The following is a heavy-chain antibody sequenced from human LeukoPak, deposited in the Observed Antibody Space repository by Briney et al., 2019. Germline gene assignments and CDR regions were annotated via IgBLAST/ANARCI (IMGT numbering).Heavy chain of an antibody. CDR3: ARGDDSSRYHDAFDI. CDR2: INPNSGGT. D-gene: IGHD3-22*01. CDR1: GYTFTGYY. V-gene: IGHV1-2*02. J-gene: IGHJ3*02. Sequence: ASVKVSCKASGYTFTGYYMHWVRQAPGQGLEWMGWINPNSGGTNYAQKFQGRVTMTRDTSISTAYMELSRLRSDDTAVYYCARGDDSSRYHDAFDIWGQGTMVTVSS.